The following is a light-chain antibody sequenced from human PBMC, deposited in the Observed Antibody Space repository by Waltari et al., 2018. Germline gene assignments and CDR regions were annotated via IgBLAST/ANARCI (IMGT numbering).Light chain of an antibody. J-gene: IGLJ3*02. CDR2: GKS. CDR3: STWDHSLRAQV. Sequence: QSALTQEASVSGTVGQTVTLSCTGNSNNIGSYAVGWYQQISHGAPKTVMFGKSLPSGFPDRVSGSKSGTTASLTISGLQPEDEAEYYCSTWDHSLRAQVFGGGTKLTVL. CDR1: SNNIGSYA. V-gene: IGLV1-44*01.